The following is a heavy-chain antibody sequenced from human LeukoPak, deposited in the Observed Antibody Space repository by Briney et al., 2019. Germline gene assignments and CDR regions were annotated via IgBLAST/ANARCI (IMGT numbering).Heavy chain of an antibody. Sequence: GESLKISCKASGYSFTTHWIGWVRQMPGKGLEWMGIIYPGDSDTRYSPSFQGHVTISADKSISTAYLQWSSLKASDTAMYFCARFGGVEMATITYYFDYWGQGTLVTVSS. CDR1: GYSFTTHW. CDR3: ARFGGVEMATITYYFDY. V-gene: IGHV5-51*01. D-gene: IGHD5-24*01. J-gene: IGHJ4*02. CDR2: IYPGDSDT.